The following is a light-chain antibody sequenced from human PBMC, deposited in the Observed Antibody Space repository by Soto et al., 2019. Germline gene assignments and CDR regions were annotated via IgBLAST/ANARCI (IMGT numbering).Light chain of an antibody. J-gene: IGKJ1*01. CDR3: QQYYSWWT. Sequence: EIVMTQSPATLSLSPGERATLSCRASQSVGSNLAWYQQKPGQAPRLLIYGASARATGFPARFSGSGSGTEFALSISSLQSEDSAVYYCQQYYSWWTFGQGTKVDSK. V-gene: IGKV3-15*01. CDR2: GAS. CDR1: QSVGSN.